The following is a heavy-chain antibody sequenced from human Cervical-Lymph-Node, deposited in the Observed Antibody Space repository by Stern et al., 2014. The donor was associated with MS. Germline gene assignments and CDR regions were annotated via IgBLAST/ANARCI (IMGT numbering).Heavy chain of an antibody. J-gene: IGHJ6*02. CDR1: GVSIGRGTYY. Sequence: QLQLQESGPGLVKPSQTLSLTCTVSGVSIGRGTYYWSWLRQQPGKGLEWIGYIYYRGTSYYNPSLKSRVIISVDMSQNQLSLRLNSVTGADTAVYYCAKGPLEGVGTTTYFYGMDVWGHGTAVTVSS. CDR2: IYYRGTS. D-gene: IGHD3-3*01. V-gene: IGHV4-31*03. CDR3: AKGPLEGVGTTTYFYGMDV.